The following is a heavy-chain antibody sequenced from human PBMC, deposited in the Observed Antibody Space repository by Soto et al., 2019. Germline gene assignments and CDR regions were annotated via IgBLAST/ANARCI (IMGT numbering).Heavy chain of an antibody. D-gene: IGHD1-26*01. CDR1: GGTFSSYG. CDR2: IIPVVGPP. Sequence: QLQLVQSGAEVKKPGSSVKVSCKASGGTFSSYGVNWVRQAPGEGLEWMGGIIPVVGPPNYAQKFQGRVTSTADESTGTAHMEMSSLRTEDTAVYYCAIRFGSSYGMYLWGQGSTVTVSS. J-gene: IGHJ6*01. CDR3: AIRFGSSYGMYL. V-gene: IGHV1-69*01.